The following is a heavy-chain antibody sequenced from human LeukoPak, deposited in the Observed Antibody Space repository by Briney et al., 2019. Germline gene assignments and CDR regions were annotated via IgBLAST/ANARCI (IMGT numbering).Heavy chain of an antibody. V-gene: IGHV4-31*03. J-gene: IGHJ4*02. D-gene: IGHD5-12*01. Sequence: PSETLSLTCTVSGGSISSGGYYWSWIRQHPGKGLEWIGYIYYSGSTYYNPSLKSRVTISVDTSKNQFSLKLSSVTAADTAMYYCARQSAIVATIPDYWGQGTLVTVSS. CDR2: IYYSGST. CDR1: GGSISSGGYY. CDR3: ARQSAIVATIPDY.